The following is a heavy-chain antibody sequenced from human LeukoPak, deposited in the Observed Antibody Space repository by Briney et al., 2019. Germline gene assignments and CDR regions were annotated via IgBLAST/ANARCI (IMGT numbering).Heavy chain of an antibody. CDR1: GGTFSSYA. CDR2: ITPIFGTA. J-gene: IGHJ5*02. V-gene: IGHV1-69*13. D-gene: IGHD1-1*01. Sequence: SVKVSCKASGGTFSSYAISWVRQAPGQGLEWMGGITPIFGTANYAQKFQGRVAITADESTSTAYMELSSLRSEDTAVYYCARDLGSHTTGTTSGFDPWGQGTLVTVSS. CDR3: ARDLGSHTTGTTSGFDP.